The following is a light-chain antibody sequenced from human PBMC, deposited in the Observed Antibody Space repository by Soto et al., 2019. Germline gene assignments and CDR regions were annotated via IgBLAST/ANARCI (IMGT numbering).Light chain of an antibody. V-gene: IGLV7-43*01. CDR2: STS. CDR1: TGPVTSTHY. Sequence: QAVVTQEPSLTVSPGGTVTLTCASSTGPVTSTHYPNWFQQKPGQAPTALIYSTSHKYSWTPDRFSGSLLGGKAALTLSDVQPADVADYYCQLYYGATRVFGGGTKLTVL. J-gene: IGLJ3*02. CDR3: QLYYGATRV.